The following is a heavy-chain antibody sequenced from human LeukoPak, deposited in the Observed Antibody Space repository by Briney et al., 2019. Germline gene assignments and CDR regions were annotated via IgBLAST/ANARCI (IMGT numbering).Heavy chain of an antibody. Sequence: PGGSLRLYCAASGFTFNTYAMSRVRQAPGKGQEYVSAISGGGGSTNYADSVKGRFTISRDNSKNTFYLQMNSLRAEDTAVYYCAKDPIFGESQIIYYFDYWGQGTLVTVSS. CDR2: ISGGGGST. V-gene: IGHV3-23*01. CDR3: AKDPIFGESQIIYYFDY. D-gene: IGHD3-10*02. J-gene: IGHJ4*02. CDR1: GFTFNTYA.